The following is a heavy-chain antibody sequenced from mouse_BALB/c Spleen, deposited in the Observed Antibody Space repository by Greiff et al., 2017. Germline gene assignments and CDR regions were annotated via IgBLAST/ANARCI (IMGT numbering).Heavy chain of an antibody. J-gene: IGHJ3*01. Sequence: EVKLVESGGGLVKPGGSLKLSCAASGFTFSDYYMYWVRQTPEKRLEWVATISDGGSYTYYPDSVKGRFTISRDNAKNNLYLQMSSLKSEDTAMYYCARDYYGNPGWFAYWGQGTLVTVSA. D-gene: IGHD2-1*01. V-gene: IGHV5-4*02. CDR1: GFTFSDYY. CDR3: ARDYYGNPGWFAY. CDR2: ISDGGSYT.